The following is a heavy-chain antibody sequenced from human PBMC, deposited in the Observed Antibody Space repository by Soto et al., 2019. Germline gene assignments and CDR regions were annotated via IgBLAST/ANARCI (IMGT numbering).Heavy chain of an antibody. D-gene: IGHD3-22*01. V-gene: IGHV1-18*01. Sequence: ASVKVSCKASGYTFDIYGISWVRQVPGQGPEWVGWISADNGDTKYAQRMQGRVTLTTDRATSTAYMELRSLRSDDTAVYYCARDRSYYYDSSGYPFDYWGQGSLVTV. J-gene: IGHJ4*02. CDR2: ISADNGDT. CDR3: ARDRSYYYDSSGYPFDY. CDR1: GYTFDIYG.